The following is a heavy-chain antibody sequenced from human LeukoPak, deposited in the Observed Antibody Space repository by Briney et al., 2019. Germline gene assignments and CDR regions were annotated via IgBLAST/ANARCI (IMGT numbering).Heavy chain of an antibody. Sequence: GGSLRLSCTIFGGTLSTYEFNWVRQAPGKRPEWISYMSRTADRIDHADSVKGRFTTSRDNAKNSVYLQMNSLRVDDTAIYYCATRLPFTGYKNWGQGTLVTVSS. CDR2: MSRTADRI. V-gene: IGHV3-48*03. J-gene: IGHJ4*01. CDR3: ATRLPFTGYKN. D-gene: IGHD5-24*01. CDR1: GGTLSTYE.